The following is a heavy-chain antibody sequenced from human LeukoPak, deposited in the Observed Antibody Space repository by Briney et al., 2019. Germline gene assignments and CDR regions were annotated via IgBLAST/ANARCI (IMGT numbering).Heavy chain of an antibody. Sequence: GGSLRLSCAASGFTFSSYGMPWVRQAPGKGLEWVAFIRYDGSNKYYADSVKGRFTISRDNSKNTLYLQMNSLRAEDTAVYYCARVPVAVAVPFDYWGQGTLVTVSS. J-gene: IGHJ4*02. CDR3: ARVPVAVAVPFDY. CDR1: GFTFSSYG. CDR2: IRYDGSNK. D-gene: IGHD6-19*01. V-gene: IGHV3-30*02.